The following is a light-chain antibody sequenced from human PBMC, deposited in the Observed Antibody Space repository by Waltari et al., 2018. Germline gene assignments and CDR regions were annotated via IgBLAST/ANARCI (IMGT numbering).Light chain of an antibody. V-gene: IGLV1-44*01. Sequence: QSVLTQPPSASGTPGQRVTISCSGSSSNTGSNTVNWYQQLPGTAPKLLIDSNNQRPSGVPDRFSGSKSGTSASLAISGLQSEDEADYYCAAWDDSLNGVVFGGGTKLTVL. CDR1: SSNTGSNT. CDR3: AAWDDSLNGVV. CDR2: SNN. J-gene: IGLJ2*01.